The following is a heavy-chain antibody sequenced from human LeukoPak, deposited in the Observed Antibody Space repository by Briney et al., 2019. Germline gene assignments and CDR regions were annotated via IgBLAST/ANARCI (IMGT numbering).Heavy chain of an antibody. J-gene: IGHJ3*01. Sequence: PGGSLRLSCAASGFTVSSNYMSWVRQAPGKGLEWVSVMYSDGRTKYTDSVRGGFIISRDNSKNTLYLQMNSLRAADTAVHYCAREGRGYTYGYNDAFDLWGQGSMVTVSS. CDR2: MYSDGRT. CDR1: GFTVSSNY. V-gene: IGHV3-53*01. CDR3: AREGRGYTYGYNDAFDL. D-gene: IGHD5-18*01.